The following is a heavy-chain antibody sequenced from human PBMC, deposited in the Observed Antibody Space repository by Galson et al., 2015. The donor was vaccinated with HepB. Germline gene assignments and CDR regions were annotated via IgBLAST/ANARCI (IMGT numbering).Heavy chain of an antibody. V-gene: IGHV4-31*03. J-gene: IGHJ4*02. Sequence: LSLTCTVSGGSISSGGYYWSWIRQHPGKGLEWIGYIYYSGSTYYNPSLKSRVTISVDTSKNQFSLKLSSVTAADTAVYYCATGGDSSGYSDYWGQGTLVTVSS. CDR2: IYYSGST. CDR3: ATGGDSSGYSDY. CDR1: GGSISSGGYY. D-gene: IGHD3-22*01.